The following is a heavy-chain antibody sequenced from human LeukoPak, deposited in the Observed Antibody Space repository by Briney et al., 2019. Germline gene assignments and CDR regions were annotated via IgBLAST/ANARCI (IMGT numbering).Heavy chain of an antibody. D-gene: IGHD2-8*02. J-gene: IGHJ4*02. CDR3: ARHGPHSTGNPHFDY. Sequence: PSQTLSLTCSVSGGSISSGGYYWSWIRQHPGKGLEWIGNIYNSGSTYYNPSLKSRVTISVDTSNNQFSLRLSSVTAADTAVYYCARHGPHSTGNPHFDYWGQGTLVTVSS. V-gene: IGHV4-31*03. CDR2: IYNSGST. CDR1: GGSISSGGYY.